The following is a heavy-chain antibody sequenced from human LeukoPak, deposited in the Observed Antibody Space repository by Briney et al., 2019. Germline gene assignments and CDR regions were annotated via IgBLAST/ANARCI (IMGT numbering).Heavy chain of an antibody. CDR1: GGSISRSSYY. D-gene: IGHD3-10*01. CDR3: ARLRSLLLFGELND. J-gene: IGHJ4*02. V-gene: IGHV4-39*01. CDR2: MYYSGST. Sequence: KPSETLSLTCTVSGGSISRSSYYWGWIRQPPGKGLEWIGSMYYSGSTYYHPSLKRRFPISVETSKNLFSLKLSCVTAADTAVYYCARLRSLLLFGELNDWGQGTLVTVSS.